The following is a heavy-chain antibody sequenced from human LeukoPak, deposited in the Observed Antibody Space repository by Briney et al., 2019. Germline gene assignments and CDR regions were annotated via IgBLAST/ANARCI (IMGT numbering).Heavy chain of an antibody. CDR2: ISTGSSYI. Sequence: GGSLRLSCAASGFTFSSYSMNWVRQAPGKGLEWVSSISTGSSYIYYADSVKGRFTISRDNAKNSLYLQMNSLRAEDTAVYYCARDSILDYGDPLDYWGQGTLITVSS. V-gene: IGHV3-21*01. D-gene: IGHD4-17*01. CDR3: ARDSILDYGDPLDY. J-gene: IGHJ4*02. CDR1: GFTFSSYS.